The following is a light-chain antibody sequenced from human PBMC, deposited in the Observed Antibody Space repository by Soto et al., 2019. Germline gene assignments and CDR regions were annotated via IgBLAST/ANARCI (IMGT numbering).Light chain of an antibody. CDR2: EVS. Sequence: QSALTQPASVSGSPGQSITISCTGTSSDVGSYNLVSWYQQHPGKAPKLMIYEVSKRPSGVSNRFSGSKSGNTASLTISGLQAEDEADYYCCSYASSSTFSYVFGTGTKVTVL. J-gene: IGLJ1*01. CDR1: SSDVGSYNL. CDR3: CSYASSSTFSYV. V-gene: IGLV2-23*02.